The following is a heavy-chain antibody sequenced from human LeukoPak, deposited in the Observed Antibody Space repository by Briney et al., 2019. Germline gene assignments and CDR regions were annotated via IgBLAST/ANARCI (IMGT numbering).Heavy chain of an antibody. Sequence: KPSETLSLTCTVSGYSISSGYYWSWIRQPPGKGLEWIGYIYYSESTNYNPSLKSRVTISVDTSKNQFSLKLSSVTAADTAVYYCARDRRNYYDSSGYAFDIWGQGTMVTVSS. CDR2: IYYSEST. V-gene: IGHV4-61*01. D-gene: IGHD3-22*01. CDR3: ARDRRNYYDSSGYAFDI. J-gene: IGHJ3*02. CDR1: GYSISSGYY.